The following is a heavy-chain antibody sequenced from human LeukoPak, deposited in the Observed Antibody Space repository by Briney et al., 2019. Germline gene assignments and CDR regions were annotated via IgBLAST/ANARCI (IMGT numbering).Heavy chain of an antibody. V-gene: IGHV3-23*01. Sequence: PGGSLRLSCAASGFTFSTYSMTWVRQGPGKGLEWVSSIYPNGGSTFYADSVKGRFTISRDNSKNTLFLQMNSLRAEDTAVYYCAKVTWSSSGSDYWGQGTLVTVSS. D-gene: IGHD6-19*01. J-gene: IGHJ4*02. CDR1: GFTFSTYS. CDR3: AKVTWSSSGSDY. CDR2: IYPNGGST.